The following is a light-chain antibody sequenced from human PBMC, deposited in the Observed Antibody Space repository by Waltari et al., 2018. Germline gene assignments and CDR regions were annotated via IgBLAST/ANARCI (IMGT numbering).Light chain of an antibody. CDR3: QQTYNTRT. V-gene: IGKV1-39*01. Sequence: DIQMTQSPPSLSASVGDRVTISCRSSQSISNYLNWYQQKPGKAPNLLIYASSNLQNGVPSRVSGSGSGTDFTLTISSLQPEDSATYYCQQTYNTRTFGQGTKVEIK. CDR1: QSISNY. CDR2: ASS. J-gene: IGKJ1*01.